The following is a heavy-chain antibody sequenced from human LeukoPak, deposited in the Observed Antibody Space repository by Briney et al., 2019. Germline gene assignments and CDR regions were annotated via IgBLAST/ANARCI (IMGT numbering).Heavy chain of an antibody. CDR1: GFTFSSYG. CDR3: ARDNRDYGDYVTAFDY. J-gene: IGHJ4*02. CDR2: ISSSSSYI. Sequence: GGSLRLSCAASGFTFSSYGMNWVRQAPGKGLEWASSISSSSSYIYYADSVKGRFTISRDNAKNSLYLQMNSLRAEDTAVYYCARDNRDYGDYVTAFDYWGQGTLVTVSS. D-gene: IGHD4-17*01. V-gene: IGHV3-21*01.